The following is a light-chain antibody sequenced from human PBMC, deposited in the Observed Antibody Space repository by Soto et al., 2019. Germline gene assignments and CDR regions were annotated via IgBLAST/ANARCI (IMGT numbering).Light chain of an antibody. Sequence: EIVLPQSPGTLCLSPGERGTLSCRASQSVSRNSLAWYQQKPGQAPRLLIYGASSRAPGIPDRFSGSGSGTDFTLTISRLEPEDFAVYYCQQYYREPYTFGQGSKLEIK. V-gene: IGKV3-20*01. CDR2: GAS. CDR3: QQYYREPYT. CDR1: QSVSRNS. J-gene: IGKJ2*01.